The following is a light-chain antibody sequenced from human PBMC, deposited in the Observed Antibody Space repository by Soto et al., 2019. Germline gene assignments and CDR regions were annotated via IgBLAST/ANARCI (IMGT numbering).Light chain of an antibody. CDR2: DVS. CDR3: SSYAGKYVV. CDR1: SSDVGGYNY. Sequence: QSVLTQPRSVSGSPGQSVTISCTGTSSDVGGYNYVAWYRHHPGKAPKLIIYDVSKRPSGVPDRFSGSKSGNTASLTISGLQAEDEADYYCSSYAGKYVVFXGGTKVTVL. V-gene: IGLV2-11*01. J-gene: IGLJ2*01.